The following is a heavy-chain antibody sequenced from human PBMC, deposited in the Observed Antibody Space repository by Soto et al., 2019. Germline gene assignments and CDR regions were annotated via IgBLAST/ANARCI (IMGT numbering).Heavy chain of an antibody. CDR3: ARGGWSHDS. V-gene: IGHV4-59*01. D-gene: IGHD2-15*01. CDR1: GGSISNYY. J-gene: IGHJ4*02. CDR2: IFYSGST. Sequence: SETLSLTCIVSGGSISNYYWSWIRQPPGKGLEWIGYIFYSGSTNYNPSLKSRVTISIDTSKNQFSLKLSSVITADTAIYYCARGGWSHDSWGQGTLVTVSS.